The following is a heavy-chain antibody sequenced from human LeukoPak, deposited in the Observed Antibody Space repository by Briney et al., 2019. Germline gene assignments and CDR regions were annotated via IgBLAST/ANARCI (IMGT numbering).Heavy chain of an antibody. J-gene: IGHJ5*02. CDR2: IYYSGST. V-gene: IGHV4-30-4*01. D-gene: IGHD3-10*01. Sequence: SETLSLTCTVSGGPISSGDYYWSRIRQPPGKGLEWIGYIYYSGSTYYNPALKSRVTIAVDTSKNQFSLKLSSVTAADTAVYYCASVWFGEYPFDPWGQGTLVTVSS. CDR3: ASVWFGEYPFDP. CDR1: GGPISSGDYY.